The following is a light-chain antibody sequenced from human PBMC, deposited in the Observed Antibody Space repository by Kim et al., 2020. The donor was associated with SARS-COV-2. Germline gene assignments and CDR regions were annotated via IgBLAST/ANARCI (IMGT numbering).Light chain of an antibody. CDR2: VGTGGIVG. CDR3: GADHGSGSNFVYV. Sequence: CTLSSGYSNYKVDWYQQRPGKGPRFVMRVGTGGIVGSKGDGIPDRFSVLGSGLNRYLTIKNIQEEDESDYHCGADHGSGSNFVYVFGTGTKVTVL. CDR1: SGYSNYK. J-gene: IGLJ1*01. V-gene: IGLV9-49*01.